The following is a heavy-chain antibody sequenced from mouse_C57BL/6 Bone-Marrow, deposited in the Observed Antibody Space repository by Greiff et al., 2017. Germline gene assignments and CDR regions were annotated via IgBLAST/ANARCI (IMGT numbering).Heavy chain of an antibody. CDR1: GYTFTSYW. Sequence: VQLQQSGAELAKPGASVKLSCKASGYTFTSYWMHWVKQRPGQGLEWIGYINPSSGYTKYNQKFKAKATLTADKSSSTAYMQLSSLTYEDSAVYYCAGDSSVRYFFDYWGQGTTLTVSS. CDR2: INPSSGYT. D-gene: IGHD3-2*02. J-gene: IGHJ2*01. CDR3: AGDSSVRYFFDY. V-gene: IGHV1-7*01.